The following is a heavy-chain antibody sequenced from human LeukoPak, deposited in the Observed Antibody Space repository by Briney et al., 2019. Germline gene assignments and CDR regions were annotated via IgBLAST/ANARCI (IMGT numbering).Heavy chain of an antibody. J-gene: IGHJ3*02. V-gene: IGHV3-74*01. Sequence: PGGSLRLSCAASGFTFSSYWMHWVRQAPGKGLVWVSRINSDGSTTNYADSVKGRFTISRDNAKNTLYLQMNSLRAEDTAVYYCASLNRRVGYCSGGSCYRPDALDIWGQGTMVTVSS. CDR2: INSDGSTT. CDR3: ASLNRRVGYCSGGSCYRPDALDI. D-gene: IGHD2-15*01. CDR1: GFTFSSYW.